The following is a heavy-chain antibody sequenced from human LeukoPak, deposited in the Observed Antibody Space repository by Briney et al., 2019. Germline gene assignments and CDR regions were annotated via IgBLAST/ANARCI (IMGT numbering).Heavy chain of an antibody. CDR3: AQQLGYCSGGSCYFTS. Sequence: PGGSLRLFCAASGFTFRTYAMSWVRQTPGKGLEWVSAINNDGDNTYYADSVKGRFSVSRDNFKNTLHLQMNSLRAEDTAKYYCAQQLGYCSGGSCYFTSWGQGTLVTVSS. CDR1: GFTFRTYA. J-gene: IGHJ5*02. V-gene: IGHV3-23*01. CDR2: INNDGDNT. D-gene: IGHD2-15*01.